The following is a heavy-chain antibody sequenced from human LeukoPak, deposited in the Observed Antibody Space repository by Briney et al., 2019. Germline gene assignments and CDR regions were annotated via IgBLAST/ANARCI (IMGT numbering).Heavy chain of an antibody. CDR2: IYYSGST. CDR3: ARDRIRYGSGSYDY. CDR1: GGSISNYY. Sequence: PSETLSLTCTVSGGSISNYYWGWIRQPPGKGLEWIGSIYYSGSTYYNPSLKSRVTISVDTSKNQFSLKLSSVTAADTAVYYCARDRIRYGSGSYDYWGQGTLVTVSS. V-gene: IGHV4-39*07. J-gene: IGHJ4*02. D-gene: IGHD3-10*01.